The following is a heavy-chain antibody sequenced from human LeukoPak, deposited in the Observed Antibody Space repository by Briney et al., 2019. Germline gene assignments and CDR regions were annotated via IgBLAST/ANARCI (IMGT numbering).Heavy chain of an antibody. Sequence: GGSLRLSCAASGFTFSSYAMSWVRQAPGKGLEWVSAISGSGGSTYYADSVKGRFTISRDSSKNTLYLQMNSLRAEDTAVYYCAKIDSSSWYHFDYWGQGTLVTVSS. D-gene: IGHD6-13*01. CDR3: AKIDSSSWYHFDY. CDR1: GFTFSSYA. V-gene: IGHV3-23*01. CDR2: ISGSGGST. J-gene: IGHJ4*02.